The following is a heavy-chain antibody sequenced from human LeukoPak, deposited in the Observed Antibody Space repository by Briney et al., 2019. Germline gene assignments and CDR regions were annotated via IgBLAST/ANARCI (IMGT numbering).Heavy chain of an antibody. CDR1: GYTFTGYH. D-gene: IGHD3-10*01. J-gene: IGHJ4*02. CDR2: INPNSGGT. CDR3: ARSTMVRGVRGARPYGD. Sequence: ASVKVSCKASGYTFTGYHMHWVRQAPGQGLEWMGWINPNSGGTNYAQKFQGRVTMTRDTSISTAYMELSRLRSDDTAVYYCARSTMVRGVRGARPYGDWGQGTLVTVSS. V-gene: IGHV1-2*02.